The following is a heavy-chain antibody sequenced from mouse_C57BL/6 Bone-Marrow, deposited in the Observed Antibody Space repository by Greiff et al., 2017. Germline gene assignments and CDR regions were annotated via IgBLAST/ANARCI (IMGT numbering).Heavy chain of an antibody. V-gene: IGHV7-3*01. CDR2: IRNKANGYTT. CDR3: ARYLRRYFDV. Sequence: EVKLMESGGGLVQPGGSLSLSCAASGFTFTDYYMSWVRQPPGKALEWLGFIRNKANGYTTEYSASVKGRFTISRDNSQSILYLQMNALRAEDSATYYCARYLRRYFDVWGTGTTVTVSS. CDR1: GFTFTDYY. D-gene: IGHD1-2*01. J-gene: IGHJ1*03.